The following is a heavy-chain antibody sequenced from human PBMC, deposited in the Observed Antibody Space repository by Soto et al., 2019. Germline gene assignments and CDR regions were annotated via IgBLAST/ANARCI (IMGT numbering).Heavy chain of an antibody. CDR2: VCYSGGA. CDR3: PRFKATEYFEH. V-gene: IGHV4-31*03. J-gene: IGHJ1*01. Sequence: TLSLTCTVSGGSISSGGYYWSWIRQHPGKGLEWIGDVCYSGGAYDKPSRESRVTISVDASKSQCALKLGSVTGADAAVYYCPRFKATEYFEHWGQGTLVTVSS. CDR1: GGSISSGGYY.